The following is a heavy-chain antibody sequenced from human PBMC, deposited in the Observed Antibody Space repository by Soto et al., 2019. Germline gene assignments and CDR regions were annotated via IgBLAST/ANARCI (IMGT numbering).Heavy chain of an antibody. V-gene: IGHV3-30-3*01. D-gene: IGHD3-22*01. J-gene: IGHJ6*02. Sequence: QVQLVESGGGVVQPGRSLRLSCAASGFTFSSYAMHWVRQAPGKGLEWVAVISYDGSNKYYADSVKGRFTISRDNSKNTLYLQMNSLRAEDTAVYYCARDRLYYDSSGHYYYYYYGMDVWGQGTTVTVSS. CDR1: GFTFSSYA. CDR3: ARDRLYYDSSGHYYYYYYGMDV. CDR2: ISYDGSNK.